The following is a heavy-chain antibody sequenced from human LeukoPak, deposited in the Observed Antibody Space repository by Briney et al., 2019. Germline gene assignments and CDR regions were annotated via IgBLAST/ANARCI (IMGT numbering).Heavy chain of an antibody. V-gene: IGHV3-15*01. J-gene: IGHJ4*02. CDR3: ARALYYDILTNYQTHTYYFDY. Sequence: GGSLRLSCAASGFTFSNAWMSWVRQAPGKGLGWVGRIKSKTDDGTTDYAAPVKGRFTISRDDSKNTLYLQMNSLRAEDTAVYYCARALYYDILTNYQTHTYYFDYWGQGTLVTVSS. D-gene: IGHD3-9*01. CDR1: GFTFSNAW. CDR2: IKSKTDDGTT.